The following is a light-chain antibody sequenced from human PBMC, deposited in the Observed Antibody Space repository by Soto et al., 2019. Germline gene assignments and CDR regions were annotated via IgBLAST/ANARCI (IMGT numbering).Light chain of an antibody. CDR1: QSLSSN. Sequence: ERVMTQSPATLSVSPGERATLSCRASQSLSSNLAWYQQKPGQAPRLLIYGASTRATGIPARFSGSGSGTEFTLTISSLQSEDFATYYCQQTYSPPFAFGPGTKVDVK. CDR3: QQTYSPPFA. CDR2: GAS. J-gene: IGKJ3*01. V-gene: IGKV3-15*01.